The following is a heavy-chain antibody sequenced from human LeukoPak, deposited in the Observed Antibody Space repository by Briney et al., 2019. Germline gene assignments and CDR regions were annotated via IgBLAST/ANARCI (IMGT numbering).Heavy chain of an antibody. D-gene: IGHD1-1*01. Sequence: GGSLRLSCAASGFTVSTTYMSWVRQAPGKGLEWVSLIYSGGSTSYADSVKGRFTISRDNAKNTLYFQMDSLRAEDTAVYYCARPTTLRAFDIWGQGTMVTVSS. CDR2: IYSGGST. V-gene: IGHV3-53*01. J-gene: IGHJ3*02. CDR3: ARPTTLRAFDI. CDR1: GFTVSTTY.